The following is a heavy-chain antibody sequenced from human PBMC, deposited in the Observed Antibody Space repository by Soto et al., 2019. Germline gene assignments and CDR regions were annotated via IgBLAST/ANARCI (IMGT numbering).Heavy chain of an antibody. Sequence: PWETLSLTFTVSGGSISTGNYYWSWIRQLQGKGLEWIGNIYYIGTTSYNPSLKSRVTISIDTSKNQFSLKLRSAVAADTAMYYCARHGSAWYVGYWRQGTQVTVSA. CDR3: ARHGSAWYVGY. CDR1: GGSISTGNYY. V-gene: IGHV4-31*03. CDR2: IYYIGTT. J-gene: IGHJ4*02. D-gene: IGHD6-13*01.